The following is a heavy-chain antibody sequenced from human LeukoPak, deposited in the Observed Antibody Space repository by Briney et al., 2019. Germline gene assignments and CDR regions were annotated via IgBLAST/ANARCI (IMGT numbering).Heavy chain of an antibody. Sequence: ASVKVSCKASGYTFTSYGIIWVRQAPGQGLEWTGWISPYNGNTNYAQKLQGRVTMTTDTSTSTAYMELRSLRSDDTAVYYCASCHCTNGVCYGECEYFQHWGQGTLVTVSS. V-gene: IGHV1-18*01. CDR1: GYTFTSYG. J-gene: IGHJ1*01. CDR2: ISPYNGNT. CDR3: ASCHCTNGVCYGECEYFQH. D-gene: IGHD2-8*01.